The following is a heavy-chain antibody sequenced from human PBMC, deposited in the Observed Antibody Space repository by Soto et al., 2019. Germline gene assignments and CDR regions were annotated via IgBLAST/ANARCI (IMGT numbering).Heavy chain of an antibody. CDR3: ARARTSSCPVGCWFDP. D-gene: IGHD2-15*01. CDR1: GGTFSSYA. V-gene: IGHV1-69*12. CDR2: IIPIFGTG. J-gene: IGHJ5*02. Sequence: QVQLVQSGAEVKKPGSSVKVSCKASGGTFSSYAISWVRQAPGQGLEWMGGIIPIFGTGKYAQKFQGRVTIPADESTSTAYMELSSLRSDDTAVYYCARARTSSCPVGCWFDPWGQGTLVPVSS.